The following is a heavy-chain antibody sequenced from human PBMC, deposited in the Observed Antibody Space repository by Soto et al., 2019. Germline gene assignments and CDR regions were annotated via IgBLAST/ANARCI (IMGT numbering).Heavy chain of an antibody. J-gene: IGHJ4*02. Sequence: PSETLSLTCTVSGDSISRGGYYWSWIRQHPGKGLEWIGYIYYSGSTYYNPSLKSRVTISVDTSKNQFSLKLSSVTAADTAVYYCASSSSRAPFDYWGQGTLVTVSS. V-gene: IGHV4-31*03. D-gene: IGHD6-13*01. CDR3: ASSSSRAPFDY. CDR2: IYYSGST. CDR1: GDSISRGGYY.